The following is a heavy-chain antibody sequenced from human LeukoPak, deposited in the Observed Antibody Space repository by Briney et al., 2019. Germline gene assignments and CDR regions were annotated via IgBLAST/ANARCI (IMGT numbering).Heavy chain of an antibody. Sequence: SVKVSCKASGGTFSSYAISWVRQAPGQGLEWMGRIIPIFGTANYAQKFQGRVTITTDESTSTAYMELSSLRSEDTAVYCCARDQYSSGWYGDYWGQGTLVTVSS. D-gene: IGHD6-19*01. CDR1: GGTFSSYA. CDR3: ARDQYSSGWYGDY. V-gene: IGHV1-69*05. J-gene: IGHJ4*02. CDR2: IIPIFGTA.